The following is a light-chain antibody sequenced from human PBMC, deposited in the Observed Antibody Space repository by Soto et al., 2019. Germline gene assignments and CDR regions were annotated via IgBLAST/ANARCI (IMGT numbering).Light chain of an antibody. V-gene: IGLV2-14*01. CDR1: SSDVGGYNY. J-gene: IGLJ1*01. CDR3: NSYTSSSPFV. CDR2: GVT. Sequence: QSALTQPASVSGSPGQSITISCTGTSSDVGGYNYVSWYQQHPGKAPKLMIYGVTNRPSGVSSRFSGSRSGNTASLTISGLQAEDEAEYFCNSYTSSSPFVFGTGTKLTVL.